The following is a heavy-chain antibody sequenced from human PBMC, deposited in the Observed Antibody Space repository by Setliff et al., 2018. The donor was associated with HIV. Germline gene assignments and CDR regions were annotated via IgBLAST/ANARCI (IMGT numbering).Heavy chain of an antibody. J-gene: IGHJ6*02. CDR1: GFTFSSYW. Sequence: PGGSLRLSCAASGFTFSSYWMSWVRQAPGKGLEWVANIKQDGSEKYYVDSVKGRFTSFRDNAKKSMYLQMNSLRAEDPAVYYCARDQEVVPDALEGYYYSGMDVWGQGTTVTVS. CDR3: ARDQEVVPDALEGYYYSGMDV. D-gene: IGHD2-2*01. CDR2: IKQDGSEK. V-gene: IGHV3-7*01.